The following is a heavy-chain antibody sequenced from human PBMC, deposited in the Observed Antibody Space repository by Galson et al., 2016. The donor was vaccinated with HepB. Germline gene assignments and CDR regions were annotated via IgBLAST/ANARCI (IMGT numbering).Heavy chain of an antibody. CDR2: ISGSGTT. V-gene: IGHV3-23*01. D-gene: IGHD2-15*01. Sequence: SLRLSCAASGFTFSSYAMNWVRQPPGKGLEWVSSISGSGTTYYADSLKGRFTISRDNSKSTLYLQMNSLRAEDTAVYYCAKGAYSLPENFQHWGQGTLVTVSS. CDR3: AKGAYSLPENFQH. CDR1: GFTFSSYA. J-gene: IGHJ1*01.